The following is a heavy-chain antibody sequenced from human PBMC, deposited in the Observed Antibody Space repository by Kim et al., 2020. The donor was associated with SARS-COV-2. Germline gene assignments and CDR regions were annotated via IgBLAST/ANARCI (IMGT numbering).Heavy chain of an antibody. J-gene: IGHJ4*02. CDR2: INPDSGGT. CDR3: AGHFWIAKSGYDY. CDR1: GYTLTGYY. V-gene: IGHV1-2*02. Sequence: ASVKVSCKASGYTLTGYYMHWVRQAPGQGLEWMGWINPDSGGTKYAQKFQGRVTMTRDTSINTAYMELTSLRSDDTAVYYCAGHFWIAKSGYDYWGQGTVVTVSS. D-gene: IGHD3-3*01.